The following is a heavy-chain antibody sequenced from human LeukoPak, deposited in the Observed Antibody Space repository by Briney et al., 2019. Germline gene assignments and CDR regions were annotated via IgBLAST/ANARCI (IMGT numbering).Heavy chain of an antibody. D-gene: IGHD3-3*01. Sequence: ASVKVSCKASGGTFSKYTISWVRQRPGQGLEWMGGITPLFGTANYAQKFQGRVTITADESASTAYMELSSLRVEDTAVYYCAKDQDYDFWSGYFNHWGQGTLVTVSS. CDR1: GGTFSKYT. CDR2: ITPLFGTA. V-gene: IGHV1-69*01. J-gene: IGHJ4*02. CDR3: AKDQDYDFWSGYFNH.